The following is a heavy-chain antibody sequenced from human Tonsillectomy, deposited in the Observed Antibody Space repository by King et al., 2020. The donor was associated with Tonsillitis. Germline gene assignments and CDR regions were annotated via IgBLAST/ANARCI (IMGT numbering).Heavy chain of an antibody. CDR3: ALRVGGGGYHH. V-gene: IGHV2-5*02. Sequence: FTLKESGPTLVKPTQTLTLTCNFSGLSLSTSGLGVGWIRQPPAKALQWLALIYWDDDKRFTPSLKNRLTITKDISRNHVVLTMANMDPVDTATYYCALRVGGGGYHHWGQGTLVTVAS. CDR1: GLSLSTSGLG. J-gene: IGHJ4*02. D-gene: IGHD3-22*01. CDR2: IYWDDDK.